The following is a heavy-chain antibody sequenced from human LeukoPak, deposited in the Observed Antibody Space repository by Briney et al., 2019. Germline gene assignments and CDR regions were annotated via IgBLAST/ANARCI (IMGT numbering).Heavy chain of an antibody. CDR3: ARGMGYFGSGSLLWD. V-gene: IGHV3-9*01. CDR1: GFTFDEYA. D-gene: IGHD3-10*01. J-gene: IGHJ4*02. Sequence: GGSLRLSCAASGFTFDEYAMYWVRQAPGKALEWVSGISWNSRKVGYSESVKGRFTISRDNAKNSLYLQMKSLTTEDTALYYCARGMGYFGSGSLLWDWGQGTRVTVPS. CDR2: ISWNSRKV.